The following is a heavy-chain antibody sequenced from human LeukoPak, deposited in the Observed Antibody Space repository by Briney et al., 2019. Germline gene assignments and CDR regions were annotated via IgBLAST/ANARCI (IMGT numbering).Heavy chain of an antibody. J-gene: IGHJ6*03. D-gene: IGHD6-6*01. CDR1: GGSISSHY. CDR2: IYYSGST. CDR3: ARGGQLEYSSSAWYYYYYMDV. Sequence: SETLSLTCTVSGGSISSHYWSWIRQPPGKGLEWIGYIYYSGSTNYNPSLKSRVTISVDTSKNQFSLKLSSVTAAATAVYYCARGGQLEYSSSAWYYYYYMDVWGKGTTVTVS. V-gene: IGHV4-59*11.